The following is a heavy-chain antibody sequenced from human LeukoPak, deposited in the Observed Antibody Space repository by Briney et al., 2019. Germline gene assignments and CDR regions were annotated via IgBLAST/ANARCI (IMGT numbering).Heavy chain of an antibody. CDR1: GGSISSNSYY. CDR3: ARHGSGWRFDY. V-gene: IGHV4-39*01. Sequence: SETLSLTCTVSGGSISSNSYYWGWIRQPPGKELEWIGNIYYSGSTYYNPSLKSRVTISVDTSKNQLSLKLSSVTAADTAVYYCARHGSGWRFDYWGQGTLVTVSS. CDR2: IYYSGST. D-gene: IGHD6-19*01. J-gene: IGHJ4*02.